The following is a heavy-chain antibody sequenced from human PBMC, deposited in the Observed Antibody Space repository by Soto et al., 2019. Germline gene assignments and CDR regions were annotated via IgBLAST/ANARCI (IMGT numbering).Heavy chain of an antibody. CDR1: GFTFSRES. J-gene: IGHJ5*02. D-gene: IGHD3-9*01. CDR3: ARYEGYDILTGYYYGGTWFGP. Sequence: GGSPRLSCAASGFTFSRESMNWVRQAPGKGLEWVSYISSSSSTIYYADSVKGRFTISRDNAKNSLYLQMNSLRDEDTAVYYCARYEGYDILTGYYYGGTWFGPWGQGTLVTVSS. V-gene: IGHV3-48*02. CDR2: ISSSSSTI.